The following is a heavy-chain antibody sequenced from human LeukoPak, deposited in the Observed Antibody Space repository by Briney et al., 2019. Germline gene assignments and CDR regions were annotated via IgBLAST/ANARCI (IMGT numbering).Heavy chain of an antibody. CDR3: TRTYDFWGGYQMYGMDV. V-gene: IGHV3-73*01. J-gene: IGHJ6*02. Sequence: PGGSLRLSCAASGFTFSGSAMHWVRQASGKGLEWVGRIRSKANSYATAYAASVKGRFTISRDDSKNTAYLQMNSLKTEDTAVYYCTRTYDFWGGYQMYGMDVWGQGTTVTVSS. D-gene: IGHD3-3*01. CDR1: GFTFSGSA. CDR2: IRSKANSYAT.